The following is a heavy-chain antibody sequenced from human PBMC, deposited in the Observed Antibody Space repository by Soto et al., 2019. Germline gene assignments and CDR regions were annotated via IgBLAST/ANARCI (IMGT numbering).Heavy chain of an antibody. Sequence: SETLSLTCTVSGDYINNYYWSWIRQSPGKGLEWIGYINYGGSTNYNPSPKSRVTISVDTSKNQFTLKLTSVTAADTAVDYCASSVVDYYYYHMDVWGRGTTVTVSS. J-gene: IGHJ6*03. CDR3: ASSVVDYYYYHMDV. CDR1: GDYINNYY. CDR2: INYGGST. V-gene: IGHV4-59*01. D-gene: IGHD1-26*01.